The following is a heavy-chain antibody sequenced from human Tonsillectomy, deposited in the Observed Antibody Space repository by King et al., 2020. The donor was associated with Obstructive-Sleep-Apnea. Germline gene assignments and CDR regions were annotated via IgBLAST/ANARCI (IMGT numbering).Heavy chain of an antibody. CDR2: ISGSGGST. V-gene: IGHV3-23*04. D-gene: IGHD1-26*01. Sequence: VQLVESGGGLVQPGGSLRLSCAASGFTFSSYAMSWVRQAPGKGLEWVSAISGSGGSTYYADSVKGRFTISRDNSKNTLYLQMNSLRAEDTAVYYCAKDWDGVGWLNIVGAIYYGMDVWGQGTTVTVSS. CDR3: AKDWDGVGWLNIVGAIYYGMDV. CDR1: GFTFSSYA. J-gene: IGHJ6*02.